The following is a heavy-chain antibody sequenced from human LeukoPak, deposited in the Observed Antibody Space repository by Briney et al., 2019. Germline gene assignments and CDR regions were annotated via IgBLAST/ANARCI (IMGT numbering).Heavy chain of an antibody. CDR1: GFTFSSHG. Sequence: GGSLRLSCAASGFTFSSHGIHWVRQAPGKGLEWVPVISYAGSDKYYADSVKGRFTISRDNSKNTLNLQMNSLRAEDTAVYYCAKSSSGGWYLLGDAFDIWGQGTMVTVSS. D-gene: IGHD6-19*01. CDR2: ISYAGSDK. CDR3: AKSSSGGWYLLGDAFDI. V-gene: IGHV3-30*18. J-gene: IGHJ3*02.